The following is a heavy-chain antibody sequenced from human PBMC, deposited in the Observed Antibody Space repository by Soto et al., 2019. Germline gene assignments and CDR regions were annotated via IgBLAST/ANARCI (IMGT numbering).Heavy chain of an antibody. V-gene: IGHV3-23*01. CDR2: ISNSGGKT. CDR1: GFTFSEYA. J-gene: IGHJ6*03. Sequence: EVQLLESGGGLVQPGGSLRLSCAASGFTFSEYALSWVRQAPGQGLEWVSTISNSGGKTYYADSVKGRITVSRDNSKNTLSLQMSSLSAEDTAVYYCEKGGNTNNNYYYYMDVWGKGTAVTVSS. CDR3: EKGGNTNNNYYYYMDV. D-gene: IGHD1-1*01.